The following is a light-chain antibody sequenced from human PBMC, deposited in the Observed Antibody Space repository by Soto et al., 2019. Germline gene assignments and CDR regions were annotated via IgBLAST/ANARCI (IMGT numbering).Light chain of an antibody. V-gene: IGKV3-20*01. CDR3: QQYNTSPRT. Sequence: EIVLTQSPGTLSLSPGDRATLSCSASQSVGSNLLAWDQQKRGQAPRLLIFGASNRATGIPDRFSGSGSGTDFTLTISRLEPEDFAVYYCQQYNTSPRTFGQGTKVDIK. CDR2: GAS. CDR1: QSVGSNL. J-gene: IGKJ1*01.